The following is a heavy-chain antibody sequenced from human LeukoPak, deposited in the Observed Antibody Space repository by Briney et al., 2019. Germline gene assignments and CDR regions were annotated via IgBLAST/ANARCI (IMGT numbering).Heavy chain of an antibody. V-gene: IGHV4-59*13. CDR3: AKLSHIAAAGAYSYHALDV. CDR1: GGSINNNH. J-gene: IGHJ6*02. Sequence: SETLSLTCTVSGGSINNNHWTWIRKPPGKGLEWIGFVSYSGYTEYNPSLNSRLTISTDTSNNRFSLRLRSVTAADTAVYYCAKLSHIAAAGAYSYHALDVWGQGTTVTVSS. CDR2: VSYSGYT. D-gene: IGHD6-25*01.